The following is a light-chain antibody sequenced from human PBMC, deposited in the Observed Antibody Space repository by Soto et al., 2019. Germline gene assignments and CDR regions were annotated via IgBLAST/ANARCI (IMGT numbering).Light chain of an antibody. CDR1: RSNIGAGYD. CDR2: GNS. J-gene: IGLJ1*01. V-gene: IGLV1-40*01. CDR3: QSYDSSLSGFYV. Sequence: QSALTQPPSVSGAPGQRVTIPCTGSRSNIGAGYDVHWYQQLPGTAPKLLIYGNSNRPSGVPDRFSGAKSGTSASLAITGLQAEDEADYYCQSYDSSLSGFYVFGTGTKLTVL.